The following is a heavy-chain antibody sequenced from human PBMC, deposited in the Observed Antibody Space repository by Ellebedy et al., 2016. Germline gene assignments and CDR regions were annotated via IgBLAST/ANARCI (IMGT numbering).Heavy chain of an antibody. Sequence: SETLSLXXTVSGGSISSYYWSWIRQPPGKGLEWIGYIYYSGSTNYNPSLKSRVTISVDTSKNQFSLKLSSVTAADTAVYYCARGRGYSPRRFDYWGQGTLVTVSS. V-gene: IGHV4-59*01. CDR2: IYYSGST. D-gene: IGHD5-18*01. J-gene: IGHJ4*02. CDR1: GGSISSYY. CDR3: ARGRGYSPRRFDY.